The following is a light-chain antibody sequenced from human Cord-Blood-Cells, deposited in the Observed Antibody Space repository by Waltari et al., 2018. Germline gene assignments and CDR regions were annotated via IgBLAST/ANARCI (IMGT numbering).Light chain of an antibody. J-gene: IGKJ2*01. CDR1: QSVLYSSNNKNY. CDR2: WAS. V-gene: IGKV4-1*01. CDR3: QQYYSTPPMYT. Sequence: DIVMTQSPDSLAVSLGERATINCKSSQSVLYSSNNKNYLAWYQQKPGQPPKLLIYWASTREAGVPDRFSGSGSRTDFTLTISILQAEDVAVYYCQQYYSTPPMYTFGQGTKLEIK.